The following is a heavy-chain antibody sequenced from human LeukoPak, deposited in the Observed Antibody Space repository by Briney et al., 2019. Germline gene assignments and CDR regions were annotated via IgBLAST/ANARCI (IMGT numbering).Heavy chain of an antibody. CDR1: GFTFTNYW. Sequence: GGSLRLSYAASGFTFTNYWMSWVRQAPGKGLEWVANIKKDSTEKYYVDSVRGRFTISRDNAENSLHLQMNSLRAEDTAVYYCVRDGGRYSYASDWGQGTMVIVSS. CDR2: IKKDSTEK. D-gene: IGHD5-18*01. J-gene: IGHJ3*01. CDR3: VRDGGRYSYASD. V-gene: IGHV3-7*01.